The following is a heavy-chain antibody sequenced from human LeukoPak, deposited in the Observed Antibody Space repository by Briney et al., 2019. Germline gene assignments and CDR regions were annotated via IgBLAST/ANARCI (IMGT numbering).Heavy chain of an antibody. D-gene: IGHD2-2*02. CDR3: ARVTIGIPDAIYYYYYYMDV. V-gene: IGHV1-18*01. J-gene: IGHJ6*03. Sequence: ASVKVSCKASGYTFTSYGISWVRQAPGQGLEWMGWISAYNGNTNYAQKLQGRVTMTTDTSTSTAYMELRSLRSDDTAVYYCARVTIGIPDAIYYYYYYMDVWGTGTTVTVSS. CDR1: GYTFTSYG. CDR2: ISAYNGNT.